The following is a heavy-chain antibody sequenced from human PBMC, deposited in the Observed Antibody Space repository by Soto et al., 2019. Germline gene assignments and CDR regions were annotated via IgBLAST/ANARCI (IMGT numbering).Heavy chain of an antibody. J-gene: IGHJ4*02. D-gene: IGHD3-22*01. V-gene: IGHV3-23*01. Sequence: EVQLLESGGGLVQPGGSLRLSCAASGFSFNSFAMSWVRQAPGKGLEWVSAISGAGYSTYYADSVKGRFTVSRDNSNNTHYLQMDRLRAEDPAVYYCAKSSGYYDSRARFDYWGQGSRVTVSS. CDR2: ISGAGYST. CDR3: AKSSGYYDSRARFDY. CDR1: GFSFNSFA.